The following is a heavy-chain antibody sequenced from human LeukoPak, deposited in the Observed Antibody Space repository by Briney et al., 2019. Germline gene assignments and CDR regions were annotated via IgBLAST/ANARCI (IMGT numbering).Heavy chain of an antibody. CDR1: GFTFSSYS. J-gene: IGHJ4*02. CDR3: ARSIAAAGTKVDY. V-gene: IGHV3-21*01. CDR2: ISSSSSYI. Sequence: KTGGSLRLSCAASGFTFSSYSMNWVRQAPGKGLEWVSSISSSSSYIYYADSVKGRFTISRDNAKNSLYLQMNSLRAEDTAVYYCARSIAAAGTKVDYWGQGTLVTVSS. D-gene: IGHD6-13*01.